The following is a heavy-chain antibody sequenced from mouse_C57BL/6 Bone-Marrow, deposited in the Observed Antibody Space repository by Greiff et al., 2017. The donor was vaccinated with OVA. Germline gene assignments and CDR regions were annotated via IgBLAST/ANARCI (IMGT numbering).Heavy chain of an antibody. D-gene: IGHD1-1*01. V-gene: IGHV14-3*01. J-gene: IGHJ2*01. CDR1: GFNIKNTY. CDR2: IDPANGNT. CDR3: ARLYYYGSSPYYFDY. Sequence: DVKLQESVAELVRPGASVKLSCTASGFNIKNTYMHWVKQRPEQGLEWIGRIDPANGNTKYAPKFQGKATITADTSSNTAYLQLSSLTSEDTAIYYCARLYYYGSSPYYFDYWGQGTTLTVSS.